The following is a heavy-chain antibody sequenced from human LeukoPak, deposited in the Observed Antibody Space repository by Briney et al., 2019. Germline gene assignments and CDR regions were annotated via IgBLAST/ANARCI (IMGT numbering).Heavy chain of an antibody. CDR3: ARGDQQLDTKYYFYSYYLDV. D-gene: IGHD6-13*01. J-gene: IGHJ6*03. CDR2: IIHGGST. CDR1: GGSFRGYY. Sequence: SETLSLTCAVYGGSFRGYYWSWIRQPPGKGPEWIGEIIHGGSTNVHPSLKSRVTISVDTSKNQFSLKLSSVTAADTAIYYCARGDQQLDTKYYFYSYYLDVWGKGTTVSVSS. V-gene: IGHV4-34*01.